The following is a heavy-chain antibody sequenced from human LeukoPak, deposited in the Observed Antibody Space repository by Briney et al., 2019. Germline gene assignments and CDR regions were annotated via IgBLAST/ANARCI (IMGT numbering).Heavy chain of an antibody. CDR3: ARDSSPYCGDDCYFDAFDL. V-gene: IGHV3-7*03. Sequence: PGGSLRLSCAASAFTFGSYWMTWVRQAPGKGLEWVANINRDGSKNHFVDSVKGRFTISRDNAKNFLYLQMNSLRAEDTAVYFCARDSSPYCGDDCYFDAFDLWGQGIMVTVSS. CDR2: INRDGSKN. CDR1: AFTFGSYW. D-gene: IGHD2-21*02. J-gene: IGHJ3*01.